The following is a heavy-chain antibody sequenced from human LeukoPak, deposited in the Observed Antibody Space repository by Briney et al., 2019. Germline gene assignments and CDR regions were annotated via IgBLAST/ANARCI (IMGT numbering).Heavy chain of an antibody. D-gene: IGHD5-24*01. J-gene: IGHJ3*02. CDR2: IDYSGST. Sequence: PSETLSLTCTVSGGSISSHYWSWIRQPPGKGLGWIGYIDYSGSTNYNPSLKSRVTISVDTSKNQFSLKLSSVTAADTAVYYCARDRQGEMATIHHDAFDIWGQGTMVTVSS. V-gene: IGHV4-59*11. CDR1: GGSISSHY. CDR3: ARDRQGEMATIHHDAFDI.